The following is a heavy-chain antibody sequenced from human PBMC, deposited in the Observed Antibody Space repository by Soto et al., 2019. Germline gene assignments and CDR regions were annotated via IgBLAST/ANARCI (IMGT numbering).Heavy chain of an antibody. CDR1: GFPFNNYW. V-gene: IGHV3-7*01. D-gene: IGHD3-16*01. CDR2: IKEDGSEK. Sequence: EVQLVESGGSLVLPGGSLRLSCAASGFPFNNYWMSWVRQAPGKGLEWVANIKEDGSEKYYVDSVKGRFTISRDNVKNSRFLQMNSLSAEDTAVYYCARDRGGLGYWGQGTLVTVSS. J-gene: IGHJ4*02. CDR3: ARDRGGLGY.